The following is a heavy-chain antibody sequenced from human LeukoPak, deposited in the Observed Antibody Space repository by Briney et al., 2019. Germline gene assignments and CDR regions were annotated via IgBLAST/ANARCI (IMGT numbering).Heavy chain of an antibody. CDR2: IYYSGST. CDR3: AAWGYYDSSGYRGWIDP. CDR1: GGSISSYY. Sequence: SETLSLTCTVSGGSISSYYWSWIRQPPGKGLEWIGYIYYSGSTNYNPSLKSRVTISVDTSKNQFSLKLSSVTAADTAVYYCAAWGYYDSSGYRGWIDPWGQGTLVTVSS. D-gene: IGHD3-22*01. V-gene: IGHV4-59*01. J-gene: IGHJ5*02.